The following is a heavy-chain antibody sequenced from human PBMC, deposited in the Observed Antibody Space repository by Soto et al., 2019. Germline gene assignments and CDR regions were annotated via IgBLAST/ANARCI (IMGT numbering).Heavy chain of an antibody. Sequence: QLQLEESGPGLVKPSQTLSLTCAVSGGSISNGGYYWSWIRQHPGKGLEWIGSIYFSGSTYYNPSLKSRVTTSVATPKSQFSLRRISVTAADTAVYYCARDSHSQQPNHRWGGGYTDVWGKGTTVTVSS. D-gene: IGHD6-13*01. J-gene: IGHJ6*03. CDR2: IYFSGST. V-gene: IGHV4-31*11. CDR3: ARDSHSQQPNHRWGGGYTDV. CDR1: GGSISNGGYY.